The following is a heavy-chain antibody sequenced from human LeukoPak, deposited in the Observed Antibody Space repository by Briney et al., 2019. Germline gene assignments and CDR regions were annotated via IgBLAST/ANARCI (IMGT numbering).Heavy chain of an antibody. Sequence: SETLSLTCTVSGDSISSYYWSWIRQPPAKGLEWIGYIYGSGSTNYNPSLKSQVTISVDTSKNQLSLEVRSVTAADTAVYFCARHGYINSVDYWGQGTLVTVSS. V-gene: IGHV4-59*08. CDR1: GDSISSYY. CDR3: ARHGYINSVDY. CDR2: IYGSGST. J-gene: IGHJ4*02. D-gene: IGHD4-11*01.